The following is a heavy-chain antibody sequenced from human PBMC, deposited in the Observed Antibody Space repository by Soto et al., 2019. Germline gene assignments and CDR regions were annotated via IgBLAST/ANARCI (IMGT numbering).Heavy chain of an antibody. CDR3: ANYYDSSGYPIRNWFDP. CDR1: GGSFSSYA. Sequence: SVRVACEAAGGSFSSYARRWVRQSPGQGLEWMGGIVPIFGTANYAQKFQGRVTITVDESTSTAYMELSSLRSEDTAVYYCANYYDSSGYPIRNWFDPWGQGTLVTVSS. J-gene: IGHJ5*02. V-gene: IGHV1-69*13. CDR2: IVPIFGTA. D-gene: IGHD3-22*01.